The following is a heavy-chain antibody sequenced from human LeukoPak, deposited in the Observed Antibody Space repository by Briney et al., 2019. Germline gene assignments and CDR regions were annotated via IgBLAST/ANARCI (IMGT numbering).Heavy chain of an antibody. CDR3: AKDYDFWSGYYFDY. V-gene: IGHV3-23*01. Sequence: GSLRLSCAASGFTFSSYAKSWVRQAPGKGLEWVSAISGSGGSTYYADSVKGRFTISRVNSKNTLYLQMNSLRAGDTAVYYCAKDYDFWSGYYFDYWGQGTLVTVSS. D-gene: IGHD3-3*01. J-gene: IGHJ4*02. CDR2: ISGSGGST. CDR1: GFTFSSYA.